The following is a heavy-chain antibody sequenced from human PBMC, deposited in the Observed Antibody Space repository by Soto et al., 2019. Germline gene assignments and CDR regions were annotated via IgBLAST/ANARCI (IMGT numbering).Heavy chain of an antibody. CDR1: GFTFDDYA. CDR2: ISWNSGSI. J-gene: IGHJ6*03. D-gene: IGHD3-10*01. CDR3: ASTPLLQWFDRAENYMDV. V-gene: IGHV3-9*01. Sequence: ESGGGLVQPGRSLRLSCAASGFTFDDYAMHWVRQAPGKGLEWVSGISWNSGSIGYADSVKGRFTISRDNAKNSLYLQMNSLRAEDTALYYCASTPLLQWFDRAENYMDVWGKGTTVTVSS.